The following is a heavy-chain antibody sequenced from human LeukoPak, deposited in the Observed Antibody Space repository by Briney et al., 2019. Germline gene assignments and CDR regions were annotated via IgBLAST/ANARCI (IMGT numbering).Heavy chain of an antibody. V-gene: IGHV1-18*01. CDR2: INAYNGNT. CDR3: ARLPGTNYYYGMDV. J-gene: IGHJ6*02. Sequence: ASVKVSCKASGYTFTSYGISWVRQAPGQGLEWMGWINAYNGNTNYAQKLQGRVTMTTDTSTSTAYMELRSLRSDDTAVYYCARLPGTNYYYGMDVWGQGTTVTVSS. CDR1: GYTFTSYG.